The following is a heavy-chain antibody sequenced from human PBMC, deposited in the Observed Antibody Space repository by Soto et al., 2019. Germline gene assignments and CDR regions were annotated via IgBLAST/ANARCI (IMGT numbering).Heavy chain of an antibody. D-gene: IGHD6-19*01. CDR1: GGTFSSYT. CDR3: ARAVAVAADFDY. V-gene: IGHV1-69*02. Sequence: VASLKVSCKASGGTFSSYTISWVRQAPGQGLEWMGRIIPILGIANYAQKFQGRVTITADKSTSTAYMELSSLRSEDTAVYYCARAVAVAADFDYWGQGTLVTVSS. J-gene: IGHJ4*02. CDR2: IIPILGIA.